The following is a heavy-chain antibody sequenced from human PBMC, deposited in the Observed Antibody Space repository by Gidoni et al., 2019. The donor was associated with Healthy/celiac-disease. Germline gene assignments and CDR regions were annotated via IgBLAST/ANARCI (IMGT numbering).Heavy chain of an antibody. CDR2: IYYSGST. CDR3: ASRGRNYDILTGYYKGDY. J-gene: IGHJ4*02. D-gene: IGHD3-9*01. CDR1: GGSISRGDYY. Sequence: QVQLQESGPGLVKPSQTLSLTCTVSGGSISRGDYYWSWIRQPPGNGLEWIGYIYYSGSTYYNPSLKSRVTISVDTSKNQFSLKLSSVTAADTAVYYCASRGRNYDILTGYYKGDYWGQGTLVTVSS. V-gene: IGHV4-30-4*01.